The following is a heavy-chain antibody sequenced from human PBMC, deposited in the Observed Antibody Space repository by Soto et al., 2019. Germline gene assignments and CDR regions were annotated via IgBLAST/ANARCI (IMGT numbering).Heavy chain of an antibody. J-gene: IGHJ6*02. V-gene: IGHV5-10-1*01. D-gene: IGHD5-12*01. CDR3: ARHRRVSSGYDWGYYYGMDV. CDR2: IDPSDSYT. Sequence: GESLKISCKGSGYSFTSYWISWVRQMPGKGLEWMGRIDPSDSYTNYSPSFQGYVTISADKSISTAYLQWSSLKASDTAMYYCARHRRVSSGYDWGYYYGMDVWGQGTTVTVSS. CDR1: GYSFTSYW.